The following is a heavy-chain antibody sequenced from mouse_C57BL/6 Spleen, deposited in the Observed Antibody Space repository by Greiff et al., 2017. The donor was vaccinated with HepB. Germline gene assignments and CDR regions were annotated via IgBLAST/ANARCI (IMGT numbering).Heavy chain of an antibody. CDR1: GYTFTSYW. CDR2: IDPSDSET. D-gene: IGHD2-4*01. Sequence: QVQLKQPGAELVRPGSSVKLSCKASGYTFTSYWMHWVKQRPIQGLEWIGNIDPSDSETHYNQKFKDKATLTVDKSSSTAYMQLSSLTSEDSAVYYCARRGVYYDYDWFAYWGQGTLVTVSA. J-gene: IGHJ3*01. CDR3: ARRGVYYDYDWFAY. V-gene: IGHV1-52*01.